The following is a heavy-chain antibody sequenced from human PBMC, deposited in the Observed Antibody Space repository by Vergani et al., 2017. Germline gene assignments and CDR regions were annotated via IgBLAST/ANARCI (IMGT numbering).Heavy chain of an antibody. V-gene: IGHV3-23*01. J-gene: IGHJ4*02. CDR2: ISGSGGST. CDR1: GFTFSSYA. CDR3: AKVEDHSAGGLTHDY. Sequence: EVQLLESGGGLVQTGGSLRLSCATSGFTFSSYAMSWVRQAPGKGLEWVSAISGSGGSTYYADSVKGRFTISRDNSKNTLYLQMNSLRAEDTAVYYCAKVEDHSAGGLTHDYWGQGTLVTVSS. D-gene: IGHD1-1*01.